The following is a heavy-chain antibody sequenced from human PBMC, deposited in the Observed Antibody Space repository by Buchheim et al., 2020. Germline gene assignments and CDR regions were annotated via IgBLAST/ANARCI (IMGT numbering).Heavy chain of an antibody. CDR1: GFTFSSYG. Sequence: QVQLVESGGGVVQPGRSLRLSCAASGFTFSSYGMHWVRQAPGKGLEWVAVISYDGSNAYYADSVKGRVTISRDNSKNTLDLQMNSLRAEDTAVFYCAKTNYYESSGYIDYWGQGTL. CDR3: AKTNYYESSGYIDY. J-gene: IGHJ4*02. V-gene: IGHV3-30*18. CDR2: ISYDGSNA. D-gene: IGHD3-22*01.